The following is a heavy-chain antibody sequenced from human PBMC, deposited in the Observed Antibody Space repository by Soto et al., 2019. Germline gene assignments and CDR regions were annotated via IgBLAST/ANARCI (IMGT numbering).Heavy chain of an antibody. Sequence: QVQLVESGGGVVQPGRSLRLSCAASGFTFSSYGMHWVRQAPGKGLEWVAVIWYDGSNKYYADSVKGRFTISRDNSKNTLYLQMNSLRAEDTAVYYCATGGVRRSSDYWGQGTLVTVSS. J-gene: IGHJ4*02. CDR2: IWYDGSNK. V-gene: IGHV3-33*01. D-gene: IGHD1-26*01. CDR1: GFTFSSYG. CDR3: ATGGVRRSSDY.